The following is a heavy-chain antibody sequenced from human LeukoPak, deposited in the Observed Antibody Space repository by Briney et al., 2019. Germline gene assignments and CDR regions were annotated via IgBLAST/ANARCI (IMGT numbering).Heavy chain of an antibody. D-gene: IGHD3-10*01. Sequence: SVKVSCKASGGTFNSYPINWVRQAPGQGLEWMGGIIPVFGSAYYAQTFQGRVTITTDESTSTTYMELSSLRSEDSAVYYCARESSYAFDIWGQGTMVTVSS. CDR2: IIPVFGSA. V-gene: IGHV1-69*05. CDR1: GGTFNSYP. CDR3: ARESSYAFDI. J-gene: IGHJ3*02.